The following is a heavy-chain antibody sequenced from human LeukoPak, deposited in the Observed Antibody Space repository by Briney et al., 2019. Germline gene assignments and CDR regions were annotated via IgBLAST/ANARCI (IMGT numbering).Heavy chain of an antibody. D-gene: IGHD4-17*01. V-gene: IGHV1-46*01. CDR2: INPSGGST. CDR3: ARGTPKTTLSDY. J-gene: IGHJ4*02. Sequence: GASVKVSCKASGYTFTSYYMHWVRQAPGQGLEWMGIINPSGGSTSYAQKLQGRVTTTTDTSTSTAYMELRSLRSDDTAVYYCARGTPKTTLSDYWGQGTLVTVSS. CDR1: GYTFTSYY.